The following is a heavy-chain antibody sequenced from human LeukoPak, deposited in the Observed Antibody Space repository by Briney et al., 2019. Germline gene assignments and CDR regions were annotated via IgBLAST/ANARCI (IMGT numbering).Heavy chain of an antibody. V-gene: IGHV4-31*11. CDR2: IYYSGST. CDR1: GDSISSGGYY. J-gene: IGHJ6*02. CDR3: ARGSTTNGMDV. D-gene: IGHD4-17*01. Sequence: PSETLSLTCAVSGDSISSGGYYWSWVRQYPGKGLEWIAYIYYSGSTFYNPSLKSRITLSVDTSNNQFSLKLSSVTAADTAVYYCARGSTTNGMDVWGQGTTVTVSS.